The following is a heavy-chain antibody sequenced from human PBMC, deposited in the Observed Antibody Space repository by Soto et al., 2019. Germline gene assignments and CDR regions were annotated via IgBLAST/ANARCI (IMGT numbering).Heavy chain of an antibody. CDR1: GGTFSTYT. CDR2: IIPIIGII. J-gene: IGHJ5*02. V-gene: IGHV1-69*08. CDR3: AGDPDSHYNDSHASSYP. D-gene: IGHD3-22*01. Sequence: QVQLVQSGAEVKKPGSSVKVSCKASGGTFSTYTITWVRQAPGQGLEWMGRIIPIIGIINYAQKFQGRVTITADXSXGXSYMERTRLRSDDTAVYYCAGDPDSHYNDSHASSYPWGQGTLVTVSS.